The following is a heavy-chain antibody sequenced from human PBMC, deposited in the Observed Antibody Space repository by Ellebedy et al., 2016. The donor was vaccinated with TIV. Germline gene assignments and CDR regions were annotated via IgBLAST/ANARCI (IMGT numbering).Heavy chain of an antibody. CDR1: GFTFSSYA. D-gene: IGHD3-16*01. Sequence: GESLKISCAASGFTFSSYAMHWVRQAPGKGLEWVALVSDDGSNKYYADSVKGRFTISRDNSKNTLYLQMNSVRVEDTAVFYCARLNNRLTLWGRGTLVTVSS. V-gene: IGHV3-30*04. J-gene: IGHJ2*01. CDR3: ARLNNRLTL. CDR2: VSDDGSNK.